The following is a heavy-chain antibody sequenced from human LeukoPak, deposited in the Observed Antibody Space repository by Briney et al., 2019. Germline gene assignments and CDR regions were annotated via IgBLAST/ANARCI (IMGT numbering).Heavy chain of an antibody. CDR1: GYTFTSYG. Sequence: ASVKVFCKASGYTFTSYGISWVRQAPGQGLEWMGWISAYNGNTNYAQKLQGRVTMTTDTSTSTAYMELRSLRSDDTVVYYCAREEGTYYYDSSGYPFDYWGQGTLVAVSS. D-gene: IGHD3-22*01. J-gene: IGHJ4*02. CDR3: AREEGTYYYDSSGYPFDY. CDR2: ISAYNGNT. V-gene: IGHV1-18*01.